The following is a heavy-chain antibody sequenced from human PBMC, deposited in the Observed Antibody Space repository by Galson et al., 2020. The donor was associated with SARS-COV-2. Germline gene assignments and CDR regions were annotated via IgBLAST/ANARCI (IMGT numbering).Heavy chain of an antibody. J-gene: IGHJ4*02. D-gene: IGHD4-17*01. Sequence: GASLKISCAGSGFTFSRYAMSWVRQVPGKGLEWVSSVTAAGGGTYHADSVKGRFTISRDNSKNTLYLQMNSLRVEDTALYYCAKDQGNDYGDQLDYWGQGTLVSVSS. CDR1: GFTFSRYA. CDR3: AKDQGNDYGDQLDY. CDR2: VTAAGGGT. V-gene: IGHV3-23*01.